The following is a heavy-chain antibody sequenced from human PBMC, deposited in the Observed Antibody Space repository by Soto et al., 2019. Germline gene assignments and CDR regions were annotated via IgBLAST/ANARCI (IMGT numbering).Heavy chain of an antibody. CDR2: IYPGDSDT. CDR1: GYSFTSYW. CDR3: ASSSRPFSYYYYYGMDV. Sequence: PGESLKISCKGSGYSFTSYWIGWVRQMPGKGLEWMGIIYPGDSDTRYSPSFQGQVTISADKSISTAYLQWSSLKASDTAMYYCASSSRPFSYYYYYGMDVWGQGTTVTVSS. D-gene: IGHD6-13*01. J-gene: IGHJ6*02. V-gene: IGHV5-51*01.